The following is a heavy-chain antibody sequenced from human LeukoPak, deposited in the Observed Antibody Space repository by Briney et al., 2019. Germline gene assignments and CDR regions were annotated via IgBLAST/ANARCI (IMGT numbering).Heavy chain of an antibody. J-gene: IGHJ4*02. CDR1: GFTFSSYS. CDR2: ISLSSNYI. D-gene: IGHD2-21*02. Sequence: GGSLRLSCAASGFTFSSYSMNWVRQAPGKGLEWVSSISLSSNYIYYADSMKGRFTISRDNAKNSLYLQMDSLRAEDTAVYYCATEDVVSATPDMGPLWYWGQGTLVTVSS. V-gene: IGHV3-21*01. CDR3: ATEDVVSATPDMGPLWY.